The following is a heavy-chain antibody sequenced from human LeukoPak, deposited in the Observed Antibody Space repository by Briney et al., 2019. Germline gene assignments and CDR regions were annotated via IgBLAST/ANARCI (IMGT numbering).Heavy chain of an antibody. D-gene: IGHD3-10*01. J-gene: IGHJ6*03. Sequence: GASVKVSCKASGYTFTSYDINWVRQATGQGLEWMGWMNPNSGNTGYAQKFQGRVTMTRNTSISTAYMGLSSLRSEDTAVYYCARAMVRGVIITRYYYMDVWGKGTTVTVSS. CDR2: MNPNSGNT. CDR1: GYTFTSYD. CDR3: ARAMVRGVIITRYYYMDV. V-gene: IGHV1-8*01.